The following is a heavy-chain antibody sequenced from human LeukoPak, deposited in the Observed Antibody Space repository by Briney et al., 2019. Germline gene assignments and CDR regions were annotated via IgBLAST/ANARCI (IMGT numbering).Heavy chain of an antibody. J-gene: IGHJ4*02. CDR3: ARDPQGWEDYSLSFDY. D-gene: IGHD1-26*01. CDR1: GYTFTGYY. V-gene: IGHV1-2*02. CDR2: INPNSGGT. Sequence: ASVKVSCKASGYTFTGYYMHWVRQAPGQGLEWMGWINPNSGGTNYAQKFQGRVTMTRDTSISTAYMELSRLRSDDTAVYYCARDPQGWEDYSLSFDYWGQGTPVTVSS.